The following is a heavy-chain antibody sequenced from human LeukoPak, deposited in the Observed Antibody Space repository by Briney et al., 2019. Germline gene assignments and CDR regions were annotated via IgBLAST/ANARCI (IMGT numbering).Heavy chain of an antibody. Sequence: GASVKVSCKASGYNYRDYYIHWVRQAPGQGLEWMGWINPHSGGTRYAPKFQGRVTMSSDTAINTAYMELRRLRSDDTAVFYCARVNRFYVRTYTAAYEIWGQGTRVTVSS. V-gene: IGHV1-2*02. CDR1: GYNYRDYY. J-gene: IGHJ3*01. D-gene: IGHD2/OR15-2a*01. CDR2: INPHSGGT. CDR3: ARVNRFYVRTYTAAYEI.